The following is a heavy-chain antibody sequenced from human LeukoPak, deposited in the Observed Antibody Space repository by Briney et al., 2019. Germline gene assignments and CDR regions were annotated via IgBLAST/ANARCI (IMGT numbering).Heavy chain of an antibody. J-gene: IGHJ6*03. CDR3: ARDLGRYCSSTSCSDMDV. D-gene: IGHD2-2*01. CDR2: IIPIFGTA. CDR1: GGTFSSYA. Sequence: SVKVSCKASGGTFSSYAISWVRQAPGQGLEWMGGIIPIFGTANYAQKFQGRVTITTDESTSTAYMELSSLRSEDTAVYHCARDLGRYCSSTSCSDMDVWGKGTTVTVSS. V-gene: IGHV1-69*05.